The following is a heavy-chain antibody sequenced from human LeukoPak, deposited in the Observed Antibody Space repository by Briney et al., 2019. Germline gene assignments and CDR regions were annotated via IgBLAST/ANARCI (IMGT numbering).Heavy chain of an antibody. Sequence: PGGSLRLSCAASGFTVSSNYMSWVRQPPGKGLEWVSVIYSGGSTYYADSVKGRFTISRDNSKNTLYLQMNSLRAEDTAVYYCARQRPGYSYGYMDYWRQGTLVTVSS. CDR1: GFTVSSNY. J-gene: IGHJ4*02. CDR3: ARQRPGYSYGYMDY. V-gene: IGHV3-53*01. CDR2: IYSGGST. D-gene: IGHD5-18*01.